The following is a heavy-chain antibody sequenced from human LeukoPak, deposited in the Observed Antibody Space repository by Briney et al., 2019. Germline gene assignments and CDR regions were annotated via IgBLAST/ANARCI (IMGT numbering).Heavy chain of an antibody. J-gene: IGHJ4*02. Sequence: ETLSLTCTVSGGSISSGDYYWSWVRQAPGKGLEWVANIEQDGSEKYYVDSVKGRFTISRDNAKNSLYLQMNSLRAEDTAVYYCARDGWYYDSSGFYWGQGTLVTVSS. V-gene: IGHV3-7*01. D-gene: IGHD3-22*01. CDR2: IEQDGSEK. CDR3: ARDGWYYDSSGFY. CDR1: GGSISSGDYY.